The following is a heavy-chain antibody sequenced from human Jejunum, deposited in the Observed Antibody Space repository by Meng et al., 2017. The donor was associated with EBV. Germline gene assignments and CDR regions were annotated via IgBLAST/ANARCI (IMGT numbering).Heavy chain of an antibody. D-gene: IGHD5-24*01. CDR2: IHHSGST. Sequence: QVQLQESGPGLVKPSGTLSLTCAVSCGSISTDDWWSWVRQPPGKGLEYIGEIHHSGSTKYNPSLKSRVTISVDKSNNHFSLKLSSVTAADTAVYYCARDRGVEDYWGQGTLVTVSS. CDR3: ARDRGVEDY. CDR1: CGSISTDDW. J-gene: IGHJ4*02. V-gene: IGHV4-4*02.